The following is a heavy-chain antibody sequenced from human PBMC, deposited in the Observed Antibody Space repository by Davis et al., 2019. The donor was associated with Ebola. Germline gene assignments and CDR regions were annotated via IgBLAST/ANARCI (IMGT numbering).Heavy chain of an antibody. Sequence: SLITPRAASGFTFRSYAMHRVRQAPGKGLEWVGVIWYDGINKYHADSVKRRFTISRDNSKNTLYLQMNSLRAEDTAVYYCAVGIAARPAYDYWGQGTLVTVSS. J-gene: IGHJ4*02. CDR2: IWYDGINK. D-gene: IGHD6-6*01. V-gene: IGHV3-33*08. CDR1: GFTFRSYA. CDR3: AVGIAARPAYDY.